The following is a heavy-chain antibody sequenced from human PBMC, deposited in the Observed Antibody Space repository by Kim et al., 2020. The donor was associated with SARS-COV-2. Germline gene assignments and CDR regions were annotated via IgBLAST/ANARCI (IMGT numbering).Heavy chain of an antibody. CDR3: VRTLKVVTFGGFDF. CDR1: GFHFGSHG. CDR2: ISDNSYYI. J-gene: IGHJ4*02. D-gene: IGHD2-21*02. V-gene: IGHV3-21*04. Sequence: GGSLRLSCAASGFHFGSHGMNWVRQAPGKGLEWVASISDNSYYINYAESVKGRFTISRDNDENAVYLQMNSLRVDDTAKYYCVRTLKVVTFGGFDFWGQGTLVGVSS.